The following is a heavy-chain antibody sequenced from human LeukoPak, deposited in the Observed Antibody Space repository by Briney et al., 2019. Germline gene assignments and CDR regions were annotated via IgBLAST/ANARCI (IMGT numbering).Heavy chain of an antibody. CDR3: ARVSGSYYRRYYFDY. CDR1: GGSFSGYY. V-gene: IGHV4-34*01. Sequence: SETLSLTCAVSGGSFSGYYWSWIRQPPGKGLEWIGEINHSGSTNYNPSLKSRVTISVDTSKNQFSLKLSSVTGADTAVYYCARVSGSYYRRYYFDYWGQGTLVTVSS. D-gene: IGHD1-26*01. J-gene: IGHJ4*02. CDR2: INHSGST.